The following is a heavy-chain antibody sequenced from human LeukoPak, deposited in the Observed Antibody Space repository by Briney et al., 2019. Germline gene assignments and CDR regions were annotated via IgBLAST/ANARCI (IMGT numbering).Heavy chain of an antibody. CDR1: GFTFSNAW. D-gene: IGHD4-11*01. CDR2: IKSKTDGGTT. CDR3: TTMTTVTTTDY. V-gene: IGHV3-15*01. J-gene: IGHJ4*02. Sequence: GGSLRLSCAASGFTFSNAWMSWVRQAPGKGLEWVGRIKSKTDGGTTDYAAPVKGRFTISRDDSKNTLYLQMNSLKTEGTAVYYCTTMTTVTTTDYWGQGTLVTVSS.